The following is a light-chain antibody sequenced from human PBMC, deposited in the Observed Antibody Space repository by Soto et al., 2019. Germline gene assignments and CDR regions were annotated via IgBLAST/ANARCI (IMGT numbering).Light chain of an antibody. J-gene: IGKJ1*01. Sequence: EIVMTQSPATLSVSPGERATLSCRASRTVTTNLAWYHQKPGRAPRLLIYSASIRATGMPARFSGSGSGTEFTLTISSLQSEDFAVYYCQQHHEWPATFGQGTKVDIK. CDR3: QQHHEWPAT. CDR2: SAS. CDR1: RTVTTN. V-gene: IGKV3-15*01.